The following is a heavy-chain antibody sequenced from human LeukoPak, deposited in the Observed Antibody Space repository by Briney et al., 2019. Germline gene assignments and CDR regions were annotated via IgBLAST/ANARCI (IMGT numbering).Heavy chain of an antibody. CDR2: FDPEDGET. CDR1: GYTLTELS. Sequence: ASVKVSCKVSGYTLTELSMYWVRQAPGKGLEWMGGFDPEDGETIYAQKLQGRVTMTEYTSTDTAYMEMSSLRSEDTAVYYCASIGLTGYYRFDYYYYNIGVWGKRTTVTVSS. D-gene: IGHD3-9*01. V-gene: IGHV1-24*01. CDR3: ASIGLTGYYRFDYYYYNIGV. J-gene: IGHJ6*03.